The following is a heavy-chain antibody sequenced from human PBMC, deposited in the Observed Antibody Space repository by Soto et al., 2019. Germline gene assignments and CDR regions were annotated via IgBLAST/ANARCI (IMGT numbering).Heavy chain of an antibody. Sequence: ASVKVSCKASGYTFTSYAMHWVRQAPGQRLEWMGWINADNGNTKYAQKFQGRVTMTTDTSASTAYMELRSLRSDDTAVYYCARAWSGSYVIFDYWGQGTLVTVSS. V-gene: IGHV1-3*01. J-gene: IGHJ4*02. CDR3: ARAWSGSYVIFDY. D-gene: IGHD1-26*01. CDR2: INADNGNT. CDR1: GYTFTSYA.